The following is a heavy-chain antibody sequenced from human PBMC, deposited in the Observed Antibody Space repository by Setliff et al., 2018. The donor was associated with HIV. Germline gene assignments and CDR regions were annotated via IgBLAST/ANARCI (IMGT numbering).Heavy chain of an antibody. CDR1: GGSFSTYY. V-gene: IGHV4-4*07. CDR2: VHSTGTT. Sequence: SETLSLTCTVSGGSFSTYYWSWIRQPAGEGLEYIGRVHSTGTTIYNPSLKSRVTMSVDTSKNQLSLKLRSVTAADTAVYYCARESPDGLDVWGQGTTVTVSS. CDR3: ARESPDGLDV. J-gene: IGHJ6*02.